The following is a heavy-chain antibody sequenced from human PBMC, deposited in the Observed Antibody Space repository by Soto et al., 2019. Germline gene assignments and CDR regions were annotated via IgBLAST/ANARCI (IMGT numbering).Heavy chain of an antibody. CDR1: GFSFNKFG. V-gene: IGHV3-30*18. CDR3: VKERADFVTVPHATSGMDV. D-gene: IGHD2-15*01. CDR2: LSYDGNHD. Sequence: QIQLVQSGGGVVQPGGSLRISCTASGFSFNKFGMHWVRQTPGKGLEWVASLSYDGNHDFYADSVTGRLIISRDNSKNTLYLQVNTLTVDDTAVYYCVKERADFVTVPHATSGMDVWGPGTTVTVSS. J-gene: IGHJ6*02.